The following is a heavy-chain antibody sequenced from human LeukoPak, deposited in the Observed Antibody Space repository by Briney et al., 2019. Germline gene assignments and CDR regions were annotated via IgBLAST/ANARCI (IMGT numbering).Heavy chain of an antibody. V-gene: IGHV3-30*04. CDR2: ISYDGSNK. D-gene: IGHD6-19*01. J-gene: IGHJ4*02. CDR1: GFTFSSYA. Sequence: GRSLRLSCAASGFTFSSYAMHWVRQAPGKRLEWVAVISYDGSNKYYADSVKGRFTISRDNSKNTLYLQMNSLRAEDTAVYYCARSEPGIAVADPFDYWGQGTLVTVSS. CDR3: ARSEPGIAVADPFDY.